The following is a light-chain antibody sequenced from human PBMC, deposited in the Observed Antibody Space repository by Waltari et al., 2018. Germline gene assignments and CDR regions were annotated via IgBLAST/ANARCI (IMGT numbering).Light chain of an antibody. Sequence: DIQMTQSPSSLSASVGDRVTINCRASQTISTYLNWYQQKPGKAPKLLIYAASTLQSGVPSTFSGSGSGTDFTLTISSLRPEDFATYYCQQSYSTPRTFGQGTKVEIK. J-gene: IGKJ1*01. CDR2: AAS. CDR1: QTISTY. V-gene: IGKV1-39*01. CDR3: QQSYSTPRT.